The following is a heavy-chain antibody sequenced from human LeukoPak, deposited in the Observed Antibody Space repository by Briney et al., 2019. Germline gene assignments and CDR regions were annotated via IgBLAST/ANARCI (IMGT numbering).Heavy chain of an antibody. CDR3: ARGVTARDSYDI. D-gene: IGHD2-21*02. V-gene: IGHV1-18*01. Sequence: ASVKVSCKASGFTFTDFGVSWVRRAPGQGLEWMGWISTYDVDTKYAQKFLGRVTMTTDTSTSTAYMDLRSLRSDDTAVYYCARGVTARDSYDIWGQGTMLIVSS. CDR2: ISTYDVDT. J-gene: IGHJ3*02. CDR1: GFTFTDFG.